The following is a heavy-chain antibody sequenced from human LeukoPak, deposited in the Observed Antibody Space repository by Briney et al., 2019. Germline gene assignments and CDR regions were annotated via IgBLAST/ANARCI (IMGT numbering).Heavy chain of an antibody. V-gene: IGHV3-30*18. D-gene: IGHD3-3*01. CDR2: ISYDGSNK. Sequence: GRSLRLSCAASGFTFSSYGVHWVRQAPGKGLEWVAVISYDGSNKYYADSVKGRFTISRDNSKNTLYLQMNSLRAEDTAVYYCAKSAPEYYDFWSGAGYWGQGTLVTVSS. CDR1: GFTFSSYG. J-gene: IGHJ4*02. CDR3: AKSAPEYYDFWSGAGY.